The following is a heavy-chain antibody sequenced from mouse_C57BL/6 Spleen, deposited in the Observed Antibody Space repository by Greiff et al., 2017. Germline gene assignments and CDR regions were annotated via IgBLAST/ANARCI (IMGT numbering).Heavy chain of an antibody. CDR3: AKSYDYDGGGYFDY. V-gene: IGHV2-9-1*01. D-gene: IGHD2-4*01. J-gene: IGHJ2*01. CDR1: GFSLTSYA. CDR2: IWTGGGT. Sequence: VQLVESGPGLVAPSQSLSITCTVSGFSLTSYAISWVRQPPGKGLEWLGVIWTGGGTNYNSALKSRLSISKDNSKSQVFLKMNSLQTDDTARYYCAKSYDYDGGGYFDYWGQGTTLTVSS.